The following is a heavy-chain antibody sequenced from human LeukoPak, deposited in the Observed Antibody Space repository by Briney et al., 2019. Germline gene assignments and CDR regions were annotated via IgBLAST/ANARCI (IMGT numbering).Heavy chain of an antibody. Sequence: PGRSLRLSCVASGFTFSSYGMHWVRQAPGKGLEWVAVISFDGSNKYYADSVKGRFTISRDNSKNTLYLQMNSLRAEDTAVYYCARAFIAAAYYFDYWGQGTLVTVSS. D-gene: IGHD6-13*01. V-gene: IGHV3-30*19. CDR2: ISFDGSNK. CDR1: GFTFSSYG. J-gene: IGHJ4*02. CDR3: ARAFIAAAYYFDY.